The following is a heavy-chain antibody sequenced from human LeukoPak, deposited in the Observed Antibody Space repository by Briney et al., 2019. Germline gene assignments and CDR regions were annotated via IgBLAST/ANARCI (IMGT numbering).Heavy chain of an antibody. CDR1: GYTFTSYD. Sequence: GASVKVSCKASGYTFTSYDINWVRQATGQGLEWMGWMNPNSGNTGYAQKFQGRVAMTRNTSISTAYMELSSLRSEDTAVYYCARNGWLGYYYYGMDVWGQGTTVTVSS. V-gene: IGHV1-8*01. CDR3: ARNGWLGYYYYGMDV. D-gene: IGHD6-19*01. CDR2: MNPNSGNT. J-gene: IGHJ6*02.